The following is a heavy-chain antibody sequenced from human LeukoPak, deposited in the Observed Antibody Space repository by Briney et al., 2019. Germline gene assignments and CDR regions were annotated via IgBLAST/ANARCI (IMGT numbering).Heavy chain of an antibody. CDR3: ARDFHYYDSSGSSFDY. CDR2: IYHSGST. V-gene: IGHV4-38-2*02. J-gene: IGHJ4*02. D-gene: IGHD3-22*01. CDR1: GYSISSGYY. Sequence: SETLSLTCTVSGYSISSGYYWGWIRQPPGKGLEWIGSIYHSGSTNYNPSLKSRVTISVDTSKNQFSLKLSSVTAADTAVYYCARDFHYYDSSGSSFDYWGQGTLVTVSS.